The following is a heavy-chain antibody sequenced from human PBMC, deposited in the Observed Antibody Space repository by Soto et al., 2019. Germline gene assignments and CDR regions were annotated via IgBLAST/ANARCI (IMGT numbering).Heavy chain of an antibody. Sequence: PSETLSLTCAVYGGSFSGYYWSWVRQPPGKGLEWIGGINHSGNSNQNPSLKSRATMSIDRSKNQFSLKLSSVTAADTAVYYCARPIVVAPVYYAIDVWGQGTTVTVSS. CDR3: ARPIVVAPVYYAIDV. D-gene: IGHD3-22*01. CDR1: GGSFSGYY. J-gene: IGHJ6*02. CDR2: INHSGNS. V-gene: IGHV4-34*04.